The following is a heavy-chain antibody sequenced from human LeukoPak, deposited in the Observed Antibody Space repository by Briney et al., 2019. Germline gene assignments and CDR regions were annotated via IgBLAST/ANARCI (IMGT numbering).Heavy chain of an antibody. J-gene: IGHJ4*02. D-gene: IGHD1-1*01. Sequence: PKASVKVSCKASRYTFTSYYMHWVRQAPRQGLEWMGIINPSGGSTSYAQKFQGRVTMTRDTSTSTVYMELSSLRSEDTAVYYCARDLERLVSSLDYWGQGTLVTVSS. V-gene: IGHV1-46*01. CDR2: INPSGGST. CDR3: ARDLERLVSSLDY. CDR1: RYTFTSYY.